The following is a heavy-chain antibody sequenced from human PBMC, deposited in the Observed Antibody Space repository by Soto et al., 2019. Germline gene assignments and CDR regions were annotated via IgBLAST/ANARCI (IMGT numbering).Heavy chain of an antibody. CDR3: ARVRTYYDILTGYLSAFDI. V-gene: IGHV1-18*01. CDR1: GYTFTSYG. J-gene: IGHJ3*02. D-gene: IGHD3-9*01. CDR2: ISAYNGNT. Sequence: GASVKVSCKASGYTFTSYGISWVRQAPGQGLEWMGWISAYNGNTNYAQKLQGRATMTTDTSTSTAYMELRSLRSDDTAVYYCARVRTYYDILTGYLSAFDIWGQGTMVTVSS.